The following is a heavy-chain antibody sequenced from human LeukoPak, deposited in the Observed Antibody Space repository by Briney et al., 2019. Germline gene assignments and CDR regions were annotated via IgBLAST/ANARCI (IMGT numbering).Heavy chain of an antibody. J-gene: IGHJ4*02. CDR3: ARGSGKPLLSYYFDY. Sequence: ASVKVSCKASGYTFTGYYMHWVRQATGQGLEWMGWMNPNSGNTGYAQKFQGRVTMTRNTSISTAYMELSSLRSEDTAVYYCARGSGKPLLSYYFDYWGQGTLVTVSS. CDR2: MNPNSGNT. D-gene: IGHD2/OR15-2a*01. V-gene: IGHV1-8*02. CDR1: GYTFTGYY.